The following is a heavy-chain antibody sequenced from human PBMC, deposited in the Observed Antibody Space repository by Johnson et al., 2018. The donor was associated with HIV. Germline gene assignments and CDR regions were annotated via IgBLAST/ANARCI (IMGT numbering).Heavy chain of an antibody. CDR3: AREVAIGYSYGYLIGAFDI. CDR1: GFTVSSNY. CDR2: IYSGGST. J-gene: IGHJ3*02. D-gene: IGHD5-18*01. V-gene: IGHV3-66*01. Sequence: EVQVVESGGGVIRPGGSLRLSCAASGFTVSSNYMSWVRQAPGKGLEWVSVIYSGGSTYYADSVKCRFTISRDNSKNTLYLQMNSLRAEDTAVYYCAREVAIGYSYGYLIGAFDIWGQGTMVTVSS.